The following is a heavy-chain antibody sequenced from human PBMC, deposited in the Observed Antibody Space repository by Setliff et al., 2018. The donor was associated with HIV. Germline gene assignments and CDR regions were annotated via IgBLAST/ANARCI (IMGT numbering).Heavy chain of an antibody. Sequence: ASVKVSCKVSGYALTELSMHWVRQAPGKGLEWMGGFDPEDGETIYAQKFQGRVTMTEDTSTDTAYMELSSLRSEDTAVYYCATASSGWHWGWFDPWGQGTLVTVSS. CDR1: GYALTELS. D-gene: IGHD6-19*01. CDR2: FDPEDGET. V-gene: IGHV1-24*01. CDR3: ATASSGWHWGWFDP. J-gene: IGHJ5*02.